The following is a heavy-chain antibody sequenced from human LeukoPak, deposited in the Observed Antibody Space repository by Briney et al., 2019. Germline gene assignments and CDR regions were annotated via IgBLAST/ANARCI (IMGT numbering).Heavy chain of an antibody. CDR2: ISAYNGNT. J-gene: IGHJ4*02. CDR3: AGDRYDYVWGSYRSSYYFDY. D-gene: IGHD3-16*02. V-gene: IGHV1-18*01. CDR1: GYTFTSYG. Sequence: ASVKVSCKASGYTFTSYGISWVRQAPGQGLEWMGWISAYNGNTNYAQKLQGRVTMTTDTSTSTAYMELRSLRSDDTAVYYCAGDRYDYVWGSYRSSYYFDYWGQGTLVTVSS.